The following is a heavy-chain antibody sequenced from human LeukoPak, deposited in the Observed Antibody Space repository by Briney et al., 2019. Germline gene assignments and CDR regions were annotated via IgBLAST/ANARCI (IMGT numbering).Heavy chain of an antibody. CDR2: ITGSGGST. CDR1: GFTFSSYA. CDR3: TRDARGGYSSSTDFDY. D-gene: IGHD6-6*01. V-gene: IGHV3-23*01. J-gene: IGHJ4*02. Sequence: GGSLRLSCAASGFTFSSYAMSWVRQAPGKGLDWVSAITGSGGSTYYAGSVKGRFTISRDNSKNTLYLQMNSLRAEDTAVYYCTRDARGGYSSSTDFDYWGQGTLVTVSS.